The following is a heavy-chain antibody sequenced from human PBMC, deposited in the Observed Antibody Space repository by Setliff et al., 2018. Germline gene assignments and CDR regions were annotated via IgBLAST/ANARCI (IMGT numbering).Heavy chain of an antibody. CDR3: ARGEHIVSGDFYHYIDV. CDR2: INPNAGNI. V-gene: IGHV1-2*02. J-gene: IGHJ6*03. D-gene: IGHD2-15*01. Sequence: ASVKVSCKASGYSFSDYGISWVRQAPGQGLEWMGWINPNAGNINYIQKFQGRVTMTRDTSISTAYMELRRLKSDDTAVYYCARGEHIVSGDFYHYIDVWGKGTTVTAP. CDR1: GYSFSDYG.